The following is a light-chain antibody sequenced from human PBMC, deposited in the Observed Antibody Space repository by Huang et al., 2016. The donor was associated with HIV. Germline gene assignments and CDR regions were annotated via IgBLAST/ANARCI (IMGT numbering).Light chain of an antibody. V-gene: IGKV3-20*01. CDR3: QQYNNLRYT. Sequence: EIVLTQSPGTLSLSPGERATLSCRVSQSVSSSYLAWYQQKPGQAPRLLIYGASSRATGIPDRFSGSGSGTDFTLTISRLEPEDFAVYYCQQYNNLRYTFGQGTKLEIK. J-gene: IGKJ2*01. CDR2: GAS. CDR1: QSVSSSY.